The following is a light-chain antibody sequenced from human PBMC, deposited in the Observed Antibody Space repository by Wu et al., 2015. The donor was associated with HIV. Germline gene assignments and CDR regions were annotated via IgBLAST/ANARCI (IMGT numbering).Light chain of an antibody. Sequence: EIVLTQFPVTLSLSPGERATLSCRASQSVSSSYLAWYQQKPGQAPRLLIYGASNRATGIPDRFSGSGSGTDFTLTISRLEPEDFAVYYCQQYGRSRRPFG. CDR2: GAS. J-gene: IGKJ1*01. CDR1: QSVSSSY. V-gene: IGKV3-20*01. CDR3: QQYGRSRRP.